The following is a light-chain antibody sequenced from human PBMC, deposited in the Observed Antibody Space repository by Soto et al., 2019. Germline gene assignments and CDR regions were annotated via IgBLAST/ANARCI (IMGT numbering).Light chain of an antibody. V-gene: IGLV1-40*01. CDR3: QSYDARLSAYV. Sequence: QYVLTQPPSVSGAPGQGVTISCTGSSFNIGANYDVHWYQHLPGTGPKLLIYANSFRPSGVPDRVSASKSGSSASLAITGLQAEDEADYYCQSYDARLSAYVFGTGTKVTVL. CDR2: ANS. CDR1: SFNIGANYD. J-gene: IGLJ1*01.